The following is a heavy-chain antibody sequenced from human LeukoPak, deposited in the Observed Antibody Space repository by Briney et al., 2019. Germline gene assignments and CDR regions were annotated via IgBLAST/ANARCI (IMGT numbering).Heavy chain of an antibody. CDR2: IYSGGST. J-gene: IGHJ6*02. V-gene: IGHV3-53*01. Sequence: GGSLRLSCAASGFTVSSNYMSWVRQAPGKGLEWVSVIYSGGSTYYADSVKGRFTISRDNSKNTLYLQMNSLRAEDTAVYYCAREGGDYYHYGMDVWGQGTTVTVSS. CDR1: GFTVSSNY. D-gene: IGHD4-17*01. CDR3: AREGGDYYHYGMDV.